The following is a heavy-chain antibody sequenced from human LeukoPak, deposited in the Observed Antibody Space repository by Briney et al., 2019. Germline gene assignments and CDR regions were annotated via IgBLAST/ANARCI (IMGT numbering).Heavy chain of an antibody. Sequence: ASVKVSCKVSGYTLTELSMHWVRQAPGKGLEWMGGFDPEDGETIYAQKFQGRVTMTEDTSTDTAYMELSSLRSEDTAVYYCATVHPFTNTYGSSGYFVFDYWGQGTLVTVSS. CDR3: ATVHPFTNTYGSSGYFVFDY. D-gene: IGHD3-22*01. J-gene: IGHJ4*02. CDR1: GYTLTELS. V-gene: IGHV1-24*01. CDR2: FDPEDGET.